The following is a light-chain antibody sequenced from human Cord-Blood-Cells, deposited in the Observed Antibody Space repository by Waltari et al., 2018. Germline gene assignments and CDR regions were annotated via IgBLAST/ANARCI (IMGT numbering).Light chain of an antibody. V-gene: IGKV1-33*01. Sequence: DIQMTQSPSSLSASVGDRVTITCQSSQDISNYLNWYQQKPGKAPKLLIYDASNLETGVTSRFSGSGSGTDFTLTISSLQAEDVAVYYCQQYYSTPPWTFGQGTKVEIK. CDR2: DAS. J-gene: IGKJ1*01. CDR3: QQYYSTPPWT. CDR1: QDISNY.